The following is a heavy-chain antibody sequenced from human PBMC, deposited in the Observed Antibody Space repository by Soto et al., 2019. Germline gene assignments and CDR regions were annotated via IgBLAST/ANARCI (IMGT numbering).Heavy chain of an antibody. Sequence: HPGGSLRLSCAASGFTFSSYAMSWVRQAPGKGLEWVSAISGSGGSTYYADSVKGRFTISRDNSKNTLYLQMNSLRAEDTAVYYCAKGFGSGWYYPPLPFGYWGQGTLVTVSS. CDR1: GFTFSSYA. CDR2: ISGSGGST. V-gene: IGHV3-23*01. D-gene: IGHD6-19*01. J-gene: IGHJ4*02. CDR3: AKGFGSGWYYPPLPFGY.